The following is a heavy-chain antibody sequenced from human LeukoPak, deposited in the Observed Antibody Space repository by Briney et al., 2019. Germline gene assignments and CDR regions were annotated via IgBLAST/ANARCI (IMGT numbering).Heavy chain of an antibody. CDR3: ASQGEQQLAYYFDY. V-gene: IGHV3-30*02. CDR2: IRNDGSNK. D-gene: IGHD6-13*01. J-gene: IGHJ4*01. Sequence: PGGSLRLSCSASGFTFSSYGMHWVRQAPGKGLEWVAFIRNDGSNKYYADSVKGRFTISRDSSRNTLYLQMNSLRTEDTAMYYCASQGEQQLAYYFDYWGHGTLVTVFS. CDR1: GFTFSSYG.